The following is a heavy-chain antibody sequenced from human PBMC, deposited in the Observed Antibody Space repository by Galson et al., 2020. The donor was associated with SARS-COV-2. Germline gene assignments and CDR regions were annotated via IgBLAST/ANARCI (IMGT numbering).Heavy chain of an antibody. V-gene: IGHV1-69*01. D-gene: IGHD3-10*01. CDR1: GGTFSSYA. CDR2: IIPIFGTA. CDR3: ARVPIDRVTMVRGVILHYYYYGMDV. J-gene: IGHJ6*02. Sequence: KISCKASGGTFSSYAISWVRQAPGQGLEWMGGIIPIFGTANYAQKFQGRVTITADESTSTAYMELSSLRSEDTAVYYCARVPIDRVTMVRGVILHYYYYGMDVWGQGTTVTVSS.